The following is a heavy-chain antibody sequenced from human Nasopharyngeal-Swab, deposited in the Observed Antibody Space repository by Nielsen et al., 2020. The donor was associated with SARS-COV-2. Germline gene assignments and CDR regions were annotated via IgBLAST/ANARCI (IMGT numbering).Heavy chain of an antibody. CDR2: ISSSSSYI. CDR1: GFTFSSYS. J-gene: IGHJ4*02. D-gene: IGHD5-24*01. Sequence: GESLKISCAASGFTFSSYSMNWVRQAPGKGLEWVSSISSSSSYIYYADSVKGRFTISRDNAKNSLYLQMSSLRAEDTAVYYCARAGRMATVDYWGQGTLVTVSS. CDR3: ARAGRMATVDY. V-gene: IGHV3-21*01.